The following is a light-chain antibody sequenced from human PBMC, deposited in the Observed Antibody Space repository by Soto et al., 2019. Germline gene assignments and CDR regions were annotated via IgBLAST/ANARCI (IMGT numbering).Light chain of an antibody. J-gene: IGKJ2*01. CDR3: QQYNSYSQT. Sequence: IQMTPSPSTLSASIGDRVTITCRARQSISSWLAWYQHKPGKAPKLLIYKASSLESGVPSRFSGSGSGTEFTLTISSLQPDEFATYYCQQYNSYSQTFGQGTKLEIK. CDR2: KAS. V-gene: IGKV1-5*03. CDR1: QSISSW.